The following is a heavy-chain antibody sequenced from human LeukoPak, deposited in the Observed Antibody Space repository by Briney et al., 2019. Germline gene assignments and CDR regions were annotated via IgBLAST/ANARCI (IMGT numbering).Heavy chain of an antibody. CDR1: GLIFSSHW. D-gene: IGHD3-9*01. CDR2: ISDDGRST. Sequence: PGGSLRLSCTASGLIFSSHWMHWVRQAPGKGLAWVSHISDDGRSTNYADSVKGRFTISRDNAKNTLYLQMNGLRAEDTAVYYCARPGTTGYYNYWGQGTLVTASS. J-gene: IGHJ4*02. CDR3: ARPGTTGYYNY. V-gene: IGHV3-74*01.